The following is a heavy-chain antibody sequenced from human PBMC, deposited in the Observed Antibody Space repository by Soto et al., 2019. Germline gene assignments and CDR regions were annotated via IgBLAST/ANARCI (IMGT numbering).Heavy chain of an antibody. J-gene: IGHJ6*01. Sequence: GESLKISCKGSGYSFTSYWIGWARQMPGKGLEWMGIIYPGDSDTRYSPSFQGQVTISADKSISTAYLQWSSLKASDTAMYYCARVLVLRYSSGASCCANGKDVLEKGTRIAVS. D-gene: IGHD2-15*01. CDR2: IYPGDSDT. V-gene: IGHV5-51*01. CDR3: ARVLVLRYSSGASCCANGKDV. CDR1: GYSFTSYW.